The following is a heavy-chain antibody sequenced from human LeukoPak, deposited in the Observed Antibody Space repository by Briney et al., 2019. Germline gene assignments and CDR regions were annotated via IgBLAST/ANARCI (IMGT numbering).Heavy chain of an antibody. CDR3: ASSTFLDYYYYYMDV. V-gene: IGHV3-21*01. CDR1: GFTFSTYY. CDR2: ISTSSSYI. J-gene: IGHJ6*03. Sequence: PGGSLRLSCAASGFTFSTYYMNWVRQAPGKGLEWVSSISTSSSYIYYADAVKGRFTISRDNAKNSLYLQINSLRAEDTAVYYCASSTFLDYYYYYMDVWGKGTTVTISS. D-gene: IGHD2/OR15-2a*01.